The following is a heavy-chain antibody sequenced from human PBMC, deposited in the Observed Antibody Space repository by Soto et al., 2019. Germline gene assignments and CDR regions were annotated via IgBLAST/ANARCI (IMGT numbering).Heavy chain of an antibody. CDR2: IIPIFGTA. J-gene: IGHJ6*02. Sequence: SVKVSCKASGGTFSSYAISWVRQAPGQGLEWMGGIIPIFGTANYAQKFQGRVTITADESTSTAYMELSSLRSEDTAVYYCARGAYSYGYIAVAGTVGLDVWGQGTTVTVSS. V-gene: IGHV1-69*13. CDR1: GGTFSSYA. CDR3: ARGAYSYGYIAVAGTVGLDV. D-gene: IGHD6-19*01.